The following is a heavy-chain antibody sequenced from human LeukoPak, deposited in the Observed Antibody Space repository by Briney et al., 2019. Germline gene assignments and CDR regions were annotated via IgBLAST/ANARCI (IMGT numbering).Heavy chain of an antibody. CDR1: GFTFSSYA. D-gene: IGHD3-10*01. CDR2: ISGSGGST. J-gene: IGHJ4*02. Sequence: PGGSLRLSCAASGFTFSSYAMSWVRQAPGKGLEWVSAISGSGGSTYYADSVKGRFTISRDNSKNTLYLQMNSLRAEDAAVYYYAKDGVKRYYYGSGSETPFDYWGQGTLVTVSS. V-gene: IGHV3-23*01. CDR3: AKDGVKRYYYGSGSETPFDY.